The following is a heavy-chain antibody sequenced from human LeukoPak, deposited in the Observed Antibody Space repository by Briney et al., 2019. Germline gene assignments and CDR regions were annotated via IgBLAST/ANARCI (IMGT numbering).Heavy chain of an antibody. V-gene: IGHV4-59*11. CDR2: IYQNGRT. CDR1: NGSISTHY. D-gene: IGHD3-3*01. J-gene: IGHJ4*02. CDR3: ARETREWSFDS. Sequence: SETLSLTCSVSNGSISTHYWSWIRQSPGKGLEWIGYIYQNGRTHYNPSLKSRLAMTLDTSKKQFSLSLRSVTAADTAVYYCARETREWSFDSWGQGILVAVSS.